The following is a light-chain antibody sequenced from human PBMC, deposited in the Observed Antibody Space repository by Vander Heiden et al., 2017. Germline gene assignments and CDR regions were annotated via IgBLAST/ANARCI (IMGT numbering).Light chain of an antibody. CDR2: AAS. J-gene: IGKJ4*01. CDR1: QSISSY. CDR3: QQSYSTPWLT. V-gene: IGKV1-39*01. Sequence: DIQMTQSPSSLSASVGDRVTITCRVSQSISSYLNWYQQKPGKAPKLLIYAASSLQSGVPSRFSGSGSGTDFTLTISSLQPEDFATYYCQQSYSTPWLTFGGGTKVEIK.